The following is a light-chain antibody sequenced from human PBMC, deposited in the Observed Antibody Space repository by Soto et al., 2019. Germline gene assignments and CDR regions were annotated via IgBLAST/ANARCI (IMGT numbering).Light chain of an antibody. Sequence: EIVMTQSPATLSVSPGERATHSCRASQSVSSYLAWYQQKPGQAPRLLIYGASTRATGIPGRFSGSGSGTEFSLTISSLQSEDFAVYYCQQYNNWPHTCGQGTKLEIK. CDR2: GAS. CDR1: QSVSSY. J-gene: IGKJ2*01. V-gene: IGKV3-15*01. CDR3: QQYNNWPHT.